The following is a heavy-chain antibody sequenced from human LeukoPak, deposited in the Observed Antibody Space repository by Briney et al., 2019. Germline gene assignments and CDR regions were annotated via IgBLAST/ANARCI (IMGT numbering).Heavy chain of an antibody. CDR1: GGTFSSYA. V-gene: IGHV1-69*13. J-gene: IGHJ6*02. D-gene: IGHD3-22*01. CDR2: IIPIFGTA. Sequence: ASVKVSCKASGGTFSSYAISWVRQAPGQGLEWMGGIIPIFGTANYAQKFQGRVTITADESTSTAYMERSSLRPEDTAVYCCARDHYYYDSSGYFSFGYSMDVWGQGTTVTVSS. CDR3: ARDHYYYDSSGYFSFGYSMDV.